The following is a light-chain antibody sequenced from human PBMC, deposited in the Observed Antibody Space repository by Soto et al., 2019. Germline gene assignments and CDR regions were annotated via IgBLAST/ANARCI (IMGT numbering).Light chain of an antibody. CDR3: SSYAGSNNWV. J-gene: IGLJ3*02. Sequence: QSVLTQPPSASGSPGQSVTISCTGTSSDVGGYNYVSWCQQHPGKAPKLMIYEVSKRPSGVPDRFSGSKSGNTASLTVSGLQAEDEADYYCSSYAGSNNWVFGGGTKVTVL. CDR2: EVS. V-gene: IGLV2-8*01. CDR1: SSDVGGYNY.